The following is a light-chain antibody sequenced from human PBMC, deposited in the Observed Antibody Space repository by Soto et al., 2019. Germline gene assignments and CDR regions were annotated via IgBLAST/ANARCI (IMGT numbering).Light chain of an antibody. Sequence: QSALTQPRSVSGSPGQSVTISCTGTSSDVGGYNYVSWYQQHPGKAPKLMIYDVNKWPSGVPYRFSGSKSGNTASLTISGLQAEDEADYYCCSYGGTYVLFGGGTKLTV. CDR2: DVN. CDR1: SSDVGGYNY. J-gene: IGLJ2*01. CDR3: CSYGGTYVL. V-gene: IGLV2-11*01.